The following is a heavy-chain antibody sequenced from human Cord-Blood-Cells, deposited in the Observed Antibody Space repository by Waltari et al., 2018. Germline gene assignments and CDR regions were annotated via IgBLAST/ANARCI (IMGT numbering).Heavy chain of an antibody. Sequence: QLQLQESGPGLVKPSQTLSLTSTVSGGSIRSCVSYWRLLRQPPVKCLEWIGYIYYSGSTYYNPSLKSRVTISVDTSKNQVSLKLSSVTAADTAVYYCARTPQYCGGDCYDYWGQGTLVTVSS. D-gene: IGHD2-21*01. CDR3: ARTPQYCGGDCYDY. CDR2: IYYSGST. V-gene: IGHV4-30-4*01. CDR1: GGSIRSCVSY. J-gene: IGHJ4*02.